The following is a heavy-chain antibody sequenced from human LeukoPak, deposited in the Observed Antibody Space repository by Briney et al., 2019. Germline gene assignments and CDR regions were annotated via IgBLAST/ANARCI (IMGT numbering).Heavy chain of an antibody. CDR2: INWNGGST. CDR3: ARDSRSEDMDV. J-gene: IGHJ6*03. Sequence: GGSLRLSCAASGFTFDDYGMSWVRQAPGKGLESVSGINWNGGSTGYADSVKGRFTISRDDAKNSLYLQMNSLRAEDTALYHCARDSRSEDMDVWGKGTTVTVSS. V-gene: IGHV3-20*01. CDR1: GFTFDDYG.